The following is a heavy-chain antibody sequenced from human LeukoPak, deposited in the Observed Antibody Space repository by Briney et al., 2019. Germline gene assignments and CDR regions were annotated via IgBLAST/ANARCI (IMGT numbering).Heavy chain of an antibody. J-gene: IGHJ4*02. Sequence: PGGSLRLSCAASGFTFSSYSMNWVRQAPGKGLEWVSSISSSSSYIYYADSVKGRFTISRDNAKNSLYLQMNSLRAEDTAVYYCARGLGYSSDHFDYWGQGTLVTVSS. D-gene: IGHD6-19*01. CDR3: ARGLGYSSDHFDY. V-gene: IGHV3-21*01. CDR1: GFTFSSYS. CDR2: ISSSSSYI.